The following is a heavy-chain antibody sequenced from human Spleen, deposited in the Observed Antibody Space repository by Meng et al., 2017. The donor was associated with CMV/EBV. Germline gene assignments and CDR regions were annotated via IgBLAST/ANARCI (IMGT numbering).Heavy chain of an antibody. J-gene: IGHJ4*02. V-gene: IGHV3-74*01. CDR2: IKSDGSST. CDR3: VRGCSSTSCYPFDY. CDR1: GFTFSSYW. Sequence: GESLKISCAASGFTFSSYWIHWVRQTPGKGLVWISRIKSDGSSTSYADSVKGRFTISRDNAKNTLYLQMNSLRAEDTAVYYCVRGCSSTSCYPFDYWGQGTLVTVSS. D-gene: IGHD2-2*01.